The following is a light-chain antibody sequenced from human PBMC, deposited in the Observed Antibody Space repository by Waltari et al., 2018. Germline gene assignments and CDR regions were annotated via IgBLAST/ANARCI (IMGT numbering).Light chain of an antibody. Sequence: DIQLTQSPSFLSASVGDRVTITCRASQGIDNYLAWYQLKPGKAPTLLIYAASSLHSGVPSRFSGSGSGTEFTLTITGLQPEDFAIYYCQQLNSYPLFGPGTTVDIK. CDR3: QQLNSYPL. CDR2: AAS. CDR1: QGIDNY. J-gene: IGKJ3*01. V-gene: IGKV1-9*01.